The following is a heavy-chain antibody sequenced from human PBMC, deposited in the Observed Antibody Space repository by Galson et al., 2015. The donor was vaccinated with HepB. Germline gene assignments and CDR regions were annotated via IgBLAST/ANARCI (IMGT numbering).Heavy chain of an antibody. J-gene: IGHJ6*02. D-gene: IGHD2-8*01. Sequence: QSGAEVKKPGESLRISCKGSGYSFTSYWISWVRQMPGKGLEWMGIIYPGDSDTRYSPSFQGQVTISADKSISTAYLQWSSLKASDTAMFYCAFTNGGYYYYYGMDVWGQGTTVTVSS. CDR3: AFTNGGYYYYYGMDV. CDR2: IYPGDSDT. CDR1: GYSFTSYW. V-gene: IGHV5-51*01.